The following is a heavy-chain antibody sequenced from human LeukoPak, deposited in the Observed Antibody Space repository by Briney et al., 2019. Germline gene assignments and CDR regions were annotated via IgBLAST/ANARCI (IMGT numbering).Heavy chain of an antibody. CDR2: IYYSGST. Sequence: PSETLSLTCTVSGGSISSSSYYWGWIRQPPGKGLEWIGSIYYSGSTYYNPSLKSRVTISVDTSTNQFSLKLSYVTAADTAVYYCARRRGFGRGWFDPWGQGTLVTVSS. D-gene: IGHD3-10*01. V-gene: IGHV4-39*01. CDR1: GGSISSSSYY. CDR3: ARRRGFGRGWFDP. J-gene: IGHJ5*02.